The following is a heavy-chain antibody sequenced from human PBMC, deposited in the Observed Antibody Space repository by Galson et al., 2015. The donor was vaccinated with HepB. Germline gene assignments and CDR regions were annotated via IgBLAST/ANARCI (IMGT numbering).Heavy chain of an antibody. J-gene: IGHJ6*02. CDR2: IKSKTVGGTT. CDR1: GFTFSNAW. CDR3: TTHLQDIVVVVAATRVGMDV. V-gene: IGHV3-15*01. Sequence: LRLSCAASGFTFSNAWMSWVRQAPGKGLEWVGRIKSKTVGGTTDYAAPVKGRFTISRDDSKNTLYLQMNSLKTEDTAVYYCTTHLQDIVVVVAATRVGMDVWGQGTTVTVSS. D-gene: IGHD2-15*01.